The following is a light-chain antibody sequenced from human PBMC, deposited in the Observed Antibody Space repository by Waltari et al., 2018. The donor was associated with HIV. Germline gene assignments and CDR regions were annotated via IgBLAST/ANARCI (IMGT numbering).Light chain of an antibody. V-gene: IGKV1-8*01. J-gene: IGKJ1*01. Sequence: AIPMTQSRSSFTASTGASVTITCRSRQDISSSLAWYQQKPGRAPKRLIYAASTLQSGVPSRFSGSGSETDFTLTISCLQSEDFAAYYCLQYYDYLRTFGQGTKVEIK. CDR2: AAS. CDR1: QDISSS. CDR3: LQYYDYLRT.